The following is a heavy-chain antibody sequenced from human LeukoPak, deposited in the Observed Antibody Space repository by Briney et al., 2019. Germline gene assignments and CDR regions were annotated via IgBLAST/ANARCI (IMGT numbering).Heavy chain of an antibody. CDR2: IYHDGST. CDR1: GGSITITNYY. V-gene: IGHV4-39*07. D-gene: IGHD6-13*01. Sequence: PSETLSLTCTVSGGSITITNYYWGWIRQPPGKGLEWVGNIYHDGSTYYNPSLKSRVSISVDTSKNQFSLKLSSVTAADTAVYYCARGWVAAAADYWGQGTLVTVSS. J-gene: IGHJ4*02. CDR3: ARGWVAAAADY.